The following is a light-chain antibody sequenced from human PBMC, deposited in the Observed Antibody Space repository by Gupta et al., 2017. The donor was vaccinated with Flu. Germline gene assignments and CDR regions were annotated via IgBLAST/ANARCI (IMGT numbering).Light chain of an antibody. CDR1: NIGSKG. CDR3: HVWDSFTESG. CDR2: RNN. V-gene: IGLV3-9*01. Sequence: SVSVALGQTAKMTCGGNNIGSKGVHWYQQKPGQAPVLAIYRNNNRPAGIPERFSGSKSENTAPLTISGAQVGEEADYYCHVWDSFTESGFG. J-gene: IGLJ3*02.